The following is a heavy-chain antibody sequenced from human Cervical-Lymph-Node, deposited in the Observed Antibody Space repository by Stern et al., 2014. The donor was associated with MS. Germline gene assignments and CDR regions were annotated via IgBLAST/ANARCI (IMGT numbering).Heavy chain of an antibody. J-gene: IGHJ4*02. CDR3: ARDQGFQLMNS. CDR1: GASISNDNW. V-gene: IGHV4-4*02. CDR2: VYHTGSA. Sequence: VQLQESGPGLVRPSGTLSLTCAVSGASISNDNWWSWVRQPPGKGLEGIGKVYHTGSANYDPSVKSRVTISVDKSKNQFSLRLTSRTAADTAVYYCARDQGFQLMNSWGEGTLVIVSS. D-gene: IGHD2-2*01.